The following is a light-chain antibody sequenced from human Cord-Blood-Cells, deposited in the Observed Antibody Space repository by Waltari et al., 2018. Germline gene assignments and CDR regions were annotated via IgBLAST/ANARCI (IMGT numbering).Light chain of an antibody. Sequence: DIQMTQSPSSLSASVGDRVTITCQASQDISNYLYWYQQKPAKAPKLLIYDASKLETGVPSSVSGSGSGTDFTFTISSLQPEDIATYYCQQYDNRLFTVGPETKVDIK. J-gene: IGKJ3*01. CDR2: DAS. CDR3: QQYDNRLFT. CDR1: QDISNY. V-gene: IGKV1-33*01.